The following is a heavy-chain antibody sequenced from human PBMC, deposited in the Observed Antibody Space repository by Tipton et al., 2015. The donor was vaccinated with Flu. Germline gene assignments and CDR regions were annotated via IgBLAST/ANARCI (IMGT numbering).Heavy chain of an antibody. V-gene: IGHV4-38-2*02. J-gene: IGHJ4*02. D-gene: IGHD2-2*01. CDR3: ARDPSLGMPDYFDY. Sequence: LSLTCTISGDSIRSDYYWGWIRQPPGKGLEWIGHIFPTGTTYHKPSLKSRVTISVDTSKKQFSLRLRSVTAADTAVYYCARDPSLGMPDYFDYWGQGTLVTASS. CDR1: GDSIRSDYY. CDR2: IFPTGTT.